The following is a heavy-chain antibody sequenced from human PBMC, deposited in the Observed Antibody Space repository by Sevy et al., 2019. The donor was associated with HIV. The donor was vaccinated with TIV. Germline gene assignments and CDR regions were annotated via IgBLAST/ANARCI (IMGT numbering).Heavy chain of an antibody. Sequence: GGSLRLSCAASGFTFSRNAMSWVRQAPGKGLEWASGITGSGGSTYYADSVKGRFTISRDNSKNTLYLQMNSLRVEDTAVYYCAKVRYCSSTSCYSIYYGMDVWGQGTTVTVSS. CDR2: ITGSGGST. J-gene: IGHJ6*02. CDR3: AKVRYCSSTSCYSIYYGMDV. CDR1: GFTFSRNA. V-gene: IGHV3-23*01. D-gene: IGHD2-2*02.